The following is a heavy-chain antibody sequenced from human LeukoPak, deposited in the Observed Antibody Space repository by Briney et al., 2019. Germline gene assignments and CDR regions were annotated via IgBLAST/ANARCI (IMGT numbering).Heavy chain of an antibody. CDR2: IFYSGST. CDR1: GDSISRSPYY. J-gene: IGHJ6*03. V-gene: IGHV4-39*01. CDR3: ARHGRGSPRDYYYYFMDV. Sequence: SETPSLTCTVSGDSISRSPYYWGWIRQPPGKGLEWIATIFYSGSTYYNPSLNSRVTISVDTSKNQFSLKLSSVTAADTAVYYCARHGRGSPRDYYYYFMDVWGKGSTVTVSS.